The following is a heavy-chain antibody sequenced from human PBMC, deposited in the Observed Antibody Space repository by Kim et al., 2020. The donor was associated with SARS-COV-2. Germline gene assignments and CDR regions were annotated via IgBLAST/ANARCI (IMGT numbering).Heavy chain of an antibody. CDR3: ARDPSLYYYGSGSPNWFDP. V-gene: IGHV1-46*01. D-gene: IGHD3-10*01. CDR2: INPSGGST. Sequence: ASVKVSCKASGYTFTSYYMHWVRQAPGQGLEWMGIINPSGGSTSYAQKFQGRVTMTRDTSTSTVYMELSSLRSEDTAVYYCARDPSLYYYGSGSPNWFDPWGQGTLVTVSS. J-gene: IGHJ5*02. CDR1: GYTFTSYY.